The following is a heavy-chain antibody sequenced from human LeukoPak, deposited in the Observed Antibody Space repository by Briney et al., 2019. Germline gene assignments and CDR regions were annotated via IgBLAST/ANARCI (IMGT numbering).Heavy chain of an antibody. Sequence: GESLKISCQGSGYSFTSYWIGWVRQMPGKGLEWMGIIYPGDSDTRYSPSFQGQVTISADKSISTAYLQWSSLKASDTAMYYCARHDSSGWYRSWFDPWGQGTLVTVSS. CDR2: IYPGDSDT. V-gene: IGHV5-51*01. D-gene: IGHD6-19*01. CDR3: ARHDSSGWYRSWFDP. J-gene: IGHJ5*02. CDR1: GYSFTSYW.